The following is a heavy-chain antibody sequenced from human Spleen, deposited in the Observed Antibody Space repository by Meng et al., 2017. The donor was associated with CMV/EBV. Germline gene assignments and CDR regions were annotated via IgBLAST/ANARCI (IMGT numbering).Heavy chain of an antibody. Sequence: ASVKVSCKASGYTFTGYYMHWVRQAPGQGLEWMGWINPNSGGTNHAQKFQGRVTMTRDTSISTAYMELSRLRSDDTAVYYCARGRRSEDFDYWGQGTLVTVSS. CDR2: INPNSGGT. J-gene: IGHJ4*02. V-gene: IGHV1-2*02. CDR1: GYTFTGYY. CDR3: ARGRRSEDFDY. D-gene: IGHD1-26*01.